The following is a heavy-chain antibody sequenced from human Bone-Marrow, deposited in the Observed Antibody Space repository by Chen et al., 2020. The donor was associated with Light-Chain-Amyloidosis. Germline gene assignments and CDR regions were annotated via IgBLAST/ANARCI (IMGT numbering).Heavy chain of an antibody. D-gene: IGHD2-21*01. Sequence: GSGYTFPNYWIGWVRQMPGKGLEWMGVIYPDDSDARYSPSFEGQVTISADKSITTAXXXXXXXXASXXXMYYCARRRDGYNFDYWGQGTLVTVSS. V-gene: IGHV5-51*01. J-gene: IGHJ4*02. CDR2: IYPDDSDA. CDR3: ARRRDGYNFDY. CDR1: GYTFPNYW.